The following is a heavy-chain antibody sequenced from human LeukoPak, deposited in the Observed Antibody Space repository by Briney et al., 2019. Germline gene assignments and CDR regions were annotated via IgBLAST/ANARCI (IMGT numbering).Heavy chain of an antibody. V-gene: IGHV1-2*02. CDR1: GYTFTGYY. Sequence: ASVKVSCKASGYTFTGYYMHWVRQAPGQGLEWMGWINPNSGGTNYAQKFQGRVTMTRDTSISTAYMELSRLRSDDTAVYYCAREVHSYGYVHAFDIWGQGTMVTVSS. D-gene: IGHD5-18*01. CDR3: AREVHSYGYVHAFDI. J-gene: IGHJ3*02. CDR2: INPNSGGT.